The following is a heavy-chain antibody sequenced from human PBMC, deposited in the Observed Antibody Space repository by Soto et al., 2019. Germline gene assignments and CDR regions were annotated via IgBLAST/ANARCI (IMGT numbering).Heavy chain of an antibody. V-gene: IGHV4-39*01. Sequence: QVQLQESGPGLVKPSETLFLTCTVSGGSISGYYWTWIRQPPGKGLEWVGSLFYGGTTDYNPSLKSRLTMSLDTSKTHFSLKLRSVTAADTAVYYCARHRGPAPVYWGQGTLVTASS. CDR2: LFYGGTT. D-gene: IGHD3-10*01. CDR3: ARHRGPAPVY. CDR1: GGSISGYY. J-gene: IGHJ4*02.